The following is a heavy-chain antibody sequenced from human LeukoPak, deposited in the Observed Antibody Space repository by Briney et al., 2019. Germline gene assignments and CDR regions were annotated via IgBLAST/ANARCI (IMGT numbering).Heavy chain of an antibody. D-gene: IGHD2-21*01. CDR3: ARDIQSRGY. CDR2: ISSSGSTI. Sequence: LPLTCTVSGGSISSSSYYWGWIRQAPGKGLEWVSYISSSGSTIYYADSVKGRFTISRDNAKNSLYLQMNSLRAEDTAVYYCARDIQSRGYWGQGTLVTVSS. J-gene: IGHJ4*02. V-gene: IGHV3-11*01. CDR1: GGSISSSSYY.